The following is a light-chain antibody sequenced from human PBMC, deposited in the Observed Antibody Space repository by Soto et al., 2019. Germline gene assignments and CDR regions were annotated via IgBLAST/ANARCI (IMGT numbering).Light chain of an antibody. CDR3: SSFTNTYSYV. Sequence: QSALTQPASVSGSPGQSITISCTGTSSDVGSYNLVSWYQQHPGKAPKLMIYEGSKRPSGVSNRFSGSKSGNTASLTISGLQAEDEADYYCSSFTNTYSYVFGTGTKVTVL. CDR1: SSDVGSYNL. CDR2: EGS. J-gene: IGLJ1*01. V-gene: IGLV2-14*02.